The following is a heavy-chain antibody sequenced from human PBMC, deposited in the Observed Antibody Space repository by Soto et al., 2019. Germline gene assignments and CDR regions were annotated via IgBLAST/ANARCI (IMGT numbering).Heavy chain of an antibody. D-gene: IGHD6-13*01. Sequence: PSETLSLTCAVYGGSFSGYYWSWIRQPPGKGLEWIGEINHSGSTNYNPSLKSRVTISVDTSKNQFSLKLSSVTAADTAVYYCAKPSGLARTGSAFDYWSQGTLVTVSS. V-gene: IGHV4-34*01. J-gene: IGHJ4*02. CDR2: INHSGST. CDR1: GGSFSGYY. CDR3: AKPSGLARTGSAFDY.